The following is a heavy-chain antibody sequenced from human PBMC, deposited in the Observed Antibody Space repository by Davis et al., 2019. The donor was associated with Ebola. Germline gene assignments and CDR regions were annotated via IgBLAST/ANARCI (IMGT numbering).Heavy chain of an antibody. CDR1: GFTFSTHA. Sequence: PGGSLRPSCVAPGFTFSTHAMHWVRQAPGKGLEWVAVTSHNERERFYGESVQGRFTISRDNSENVLYLQMDSLRPDDTAIYFCARALHGEVLDYWGQGTPVTVSS. V-gene: IGHV3-30*04. CDR3: ARALHGEVLDY. CDR2: TSHNERER. J-gene: IGHJ4*02. D-gene: IGHD3-3*01.